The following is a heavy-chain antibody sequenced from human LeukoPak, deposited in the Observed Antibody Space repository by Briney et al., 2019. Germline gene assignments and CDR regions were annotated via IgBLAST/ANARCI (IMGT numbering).Heavy chain of an antibody. V-gene: IGHV1-69*05. CDR1: GGTFSSYA. CDR2: IIPIFGTA. Sequence: GASVKVSCKASGGTFSSYAISWVRQAPGQGLEWMGGIIPIFGTANYAQKFQGRVTMTRDTSTSTVYMELSSLRSEDTAVYYCARDYYDSSGYYYDHQRFDYWGQGTLVTVSS. CDR3: ARDYYDSSGYYYDHQRFDY. J-gene: IGHJ4*02. D-gene: IGHD3-22*01.